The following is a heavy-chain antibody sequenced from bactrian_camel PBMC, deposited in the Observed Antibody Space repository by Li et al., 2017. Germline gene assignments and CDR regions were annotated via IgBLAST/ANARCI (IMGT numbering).Heavy chain of an antibody. Sequence: HVQLVESGGGSVLAGGSLKLSCARSLDRDGSVRMAWFRQSQGKEREGVASIDRHGMGTYSDPVKGRYTVSNDKDKNTLYLQMNSLQPEDAAMYYCAAVYGSRRFCDSTGVDFPFWGQGTQVTVS. V-gene: IGHV3S6*01. CDR2: IDRHGMGT. D-gene: IGHD6*01. J-gene: IGHJ6*01. CDR3: AAVYGSRRFCDSTGVDFPF. CDR1: LDRDGSVR.